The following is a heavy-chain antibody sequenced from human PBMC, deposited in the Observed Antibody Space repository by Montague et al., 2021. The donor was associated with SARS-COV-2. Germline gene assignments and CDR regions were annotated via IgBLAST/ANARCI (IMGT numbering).Heavy chain of an antibody. J-gene: IGHJ4*02. D-gene: IGHD6-19*01. CDR2: IYWNDDK. Sequence: TLSLTCTVSGGSISSYYWSWIRQPPGKALECLALIYWNDDKRYSPSLETRLTVTKDTSKNQVVLTMTNMDPVDTATYFCAHKKSGWPIEFAFWGQGALVTVSS. CDR3: AHKKSGWPIEFAF. V-gene: IGHV2-5*01. CDR1: GGSISSYYW.